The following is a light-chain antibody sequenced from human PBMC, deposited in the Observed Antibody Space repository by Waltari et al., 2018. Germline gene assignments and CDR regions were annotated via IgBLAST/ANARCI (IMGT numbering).Light chain of an antibody. CDR2: DVN. V-gene: IGLV2-8*01. CDR3: SSYAGSDKYV. Sequence: QSALTQPPPASGSPGQSVTISCTGTSSDVVVYNYVSWYQQHPGKAPKLRMYDVNKRPSRDPRRFAGSKSGSTASLTVAGLEAEDEADHYCSSYAGSDKYVFGPGTTVTVL. CDR1: SSDVVVYNY. J-gene: IGLJ1*01.